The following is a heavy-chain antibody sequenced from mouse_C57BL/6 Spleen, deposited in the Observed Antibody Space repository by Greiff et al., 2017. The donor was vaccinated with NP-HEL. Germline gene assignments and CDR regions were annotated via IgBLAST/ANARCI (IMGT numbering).Heavy chain of an antibody. V-gene: IGHV1-64*01. CDR3: AIYYGNSGFAY. CDR2: IHPNSGST. J-gene: IGHJ3*01. CDR1: GYTFTSYW. D-gene: IGHD2-1*01. Sequence: QVQLQQSGAELVKPGASVKLSCKASGYTFTSYWMHWVKQRPGQGLEWIGMIHPNSGSTNYNEKFKSKATLTVDKSSSTAYMQLSSLTSEDSAVYYCAIYYGNSGFAYWGQGTLVTVSA.